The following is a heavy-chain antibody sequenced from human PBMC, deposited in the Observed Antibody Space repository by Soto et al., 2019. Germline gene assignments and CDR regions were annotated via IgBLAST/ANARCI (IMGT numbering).Heavy chain of an antibody. V-gene: IGHV4-31*03. CDR2: IYYSGST. D-gene: IGHD3-16*01. CDR3: ARVFHYVWGSYGWFDP. J-gene: IGHJ5*02. CDR1: GGSISSGGYY. Sequence: QVQLQESGPGLVKPSQTLSLTCTVSGGSISSGGYYWSWIRQHPGKGLEWIGYIYYSGSTYYNPSLKSRVTISVDTSKNQFSLKLSSVNAADTAVYYCARVFHYVWGSYGWFDPWGQGTLVTVSS.